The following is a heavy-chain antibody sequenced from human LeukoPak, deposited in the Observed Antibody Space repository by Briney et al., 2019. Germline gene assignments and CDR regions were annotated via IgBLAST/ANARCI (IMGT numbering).Heavy chain of an antibody. CDR1: GFTFSTYW. CDR2: IKQDGTDK. J-gene: IGHJ6*02. D-gene: IGHD3-3*01. CDR3: AKDAPPYYDFWSGYYTPYYYYGMDV. V-gene: IGHV3-7*03. Sequence: PGGSLRLSCAGSGFTFSTYWMSWVRQAPGKGLDWVANIKQDGTDKYYVDSVKGRFTISRDNAKNLLYLQMNSLRAEDTAVYYCAKDAPPYYDFWSGYYTPYYYYGMDVWGQGTTVTVSS.